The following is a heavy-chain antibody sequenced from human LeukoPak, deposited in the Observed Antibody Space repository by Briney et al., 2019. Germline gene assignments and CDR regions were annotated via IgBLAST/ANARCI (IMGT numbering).Heavy chain of an antibody. D-gene: IGHD3-9*01. CDR2: ISSNGGST. Sequence: GGSLRLSCSASGLTFSSYAMHWVRQAPGKGLEYASAISSNGGSTYYADSVKGRFTISRDNSKNTLYLQMSSLRAEDTAVYYCVKDADYDILTGYALNWFDPWGQGTLVTVSS. J-gene: IGHJ5*02. CDR1: GLTFSSYA. V-gene: IGHV3-64D*06. CDR3: VKDADYDILTGYALNWFDP.